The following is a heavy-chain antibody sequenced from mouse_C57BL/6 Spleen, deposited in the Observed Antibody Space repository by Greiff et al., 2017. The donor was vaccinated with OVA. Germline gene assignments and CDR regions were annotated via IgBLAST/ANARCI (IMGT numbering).Heavy chain of an antibody. CDR2: LDPSDSET. CDR1: GYTFTSYW. V-gene: IGHV1-52*01. Sequence: QVHVKQPGAELVRPGSSVKLSCKASGYTFTSYWMHWVKQRPIQGLEWIGNLDPSDSETPYNQKFKDKATLTVDKSSSTAYMQLSSLTSEDSAVYYCARSGGGYDGDFDYWGQGTTLTVSS. D-gene: IGHD2-2*01. CDR3: ARSGGGYDGDFDY. J-gene: IGHJ2*01.